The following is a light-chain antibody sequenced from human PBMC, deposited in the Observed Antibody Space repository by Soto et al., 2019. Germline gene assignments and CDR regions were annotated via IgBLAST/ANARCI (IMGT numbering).Light chain of an antibody. Sequence: EIVFTQSPCILSLSPSERSTLSCRASQSVSNDFLAWYQQKPGQAPRLLIYGASTRAAGIPPRFTGSGSGTEFTLTISSLQSEDFAVYYCQQSSKWPRTFGQGTKVDIK. J-gene: IGKJ1*01. V-gene: IGKV3-15*01. CDR2: GAS. CDR1: QSVSNDF. CDR3: QQSSKWPRT.